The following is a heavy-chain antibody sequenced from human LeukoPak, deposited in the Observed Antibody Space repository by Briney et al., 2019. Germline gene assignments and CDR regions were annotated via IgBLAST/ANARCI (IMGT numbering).Heavy chain of an antibody. Sequence: GGSLRLSCAASGFTFGSYSMNWVRQAPGKGLEWVSSISSSSSYIYYADSVKGRFTISRDNAKNSLYLQINSLRAEDTAVYYCATDDFWSGYSDYWGQGTLVTVSS. CDR3: ATDDFWSGYSDY. V-gene: IGHV3-21*01. CDR2: ISSSSSYI. J-gene: IGHJ4*02. D-gene: IGHD3-3*01. CDR1: GFTFGSYS.